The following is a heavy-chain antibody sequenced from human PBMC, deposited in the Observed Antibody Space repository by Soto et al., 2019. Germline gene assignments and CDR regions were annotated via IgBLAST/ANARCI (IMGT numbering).Heavy chain of an antibody. CDR2: ISGSADST. V-gene: IGHV3-23*01. CDR1: GFTFSRYA. D-gene: IGHD3-22*01. J-gene: IGHJ3*01. CDR3: AIDQLYYNDISGRPLNAFDV. Sequence: GGYLRLSCADSGFTFSRYALSWVRQAPWKGMECVSAISGSADSTYNADSVKGRFTISRDNAKNSLYLKMNSMRAEDTAVYYCAIDQLYYNDISGRPLNAFDVWGQGPIVTGSS.